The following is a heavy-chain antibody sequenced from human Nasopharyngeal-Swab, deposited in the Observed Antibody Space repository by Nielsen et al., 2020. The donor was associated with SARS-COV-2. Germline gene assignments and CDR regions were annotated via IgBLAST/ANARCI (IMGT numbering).Heavy chain of an antibody. CDR1: GGSISSSSYY. Sequence: GSLRLSCTVSGGSISSSSYYWGWIRQPPGKGLEWIGPIYYSGSTYYNPSLKSRVTISVDTSKNQFSLRLSSVTAADTAVYYCARQPPYYYGSGSYMTWFDPWGQGTLVTVSS. CDR2: IYYSGST. D-gene: IGHD3-10*01. V-gene: IGHV4-39*01. CDR3: ARQPPYYYGSGSYMTWFDP. J-gene: IGHJ5*02.